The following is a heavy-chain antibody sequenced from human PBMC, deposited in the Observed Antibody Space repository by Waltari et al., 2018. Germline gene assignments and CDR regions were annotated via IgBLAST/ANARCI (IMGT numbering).Heavy chain of an antibody. J-gene: IGHJ4*02. D-gene: IGHD1-26*01. Sequence: LLESGGGLVQPGGSLRLSCVASGFAFKSYAMTWVRQAPGKGLEWVATITAFGSGTYYGDSVSGRCTISRDNSQNTLYLQVKSLSADDTAVYYCAKGVGASQFFDYWGRGTLVTVPS. CDR3: AKGVGASQFFDY. CDR2: ITAFGSGT. V-gene: IGHV3-23*01. CDR1: GFAFKSYA.